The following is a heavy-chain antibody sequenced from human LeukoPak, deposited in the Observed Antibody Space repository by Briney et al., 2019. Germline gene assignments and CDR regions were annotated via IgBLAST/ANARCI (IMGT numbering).Heavy chain of an antibody. J-gene: IGHJ3*02. D-gene: IGHD3-22*01. CDR2: IRTKAYGGTT. CDR1: GFTFGDYA. Sequence: NPGGSLRLSCTASGFTFGDYAMSWFRQAPGKGLEWVGFIRTKAYGGTTEYAASVKGRFTISRDDSKSIAYLQMNSFKTEDTAVYYCTRDRSTDYYLDAFDIWGQGTMITVSS. V-gene: IGHV3-49*05. CDR3: TRDRSTDYYLDAFDI.